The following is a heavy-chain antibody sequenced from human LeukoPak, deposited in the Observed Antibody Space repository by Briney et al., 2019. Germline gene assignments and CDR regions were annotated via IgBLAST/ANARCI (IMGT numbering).Heavy chain of an antibody. CDR3: ARRPGSGWYVLDY. Sequence: GGSLRLSCAASGFTFSSYAMSWIRQAPGKGLEWVSVISDSGGSTYSADSVKGRFTISRDNSKSALYLQMNSLRAEDTAIYYCARRPGSGWYVLDYWGQGTLVTVSS. V-gene: IGHV3-23*01. CDR2: ISDSGGST. D-gene: IGHD6-19*01. J-gene: IGHJ4*02. CDR1: GFTFSSYA.